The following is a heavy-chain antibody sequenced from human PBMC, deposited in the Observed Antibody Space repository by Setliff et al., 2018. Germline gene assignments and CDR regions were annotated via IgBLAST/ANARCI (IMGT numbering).Heavy chain of an antibody. Sequence: KSSETLSLTCTVSGGSVNDYYWSWIRRPPGKGLEWIGYSYYLGATKYTPSLRSRVTISVDTSKNQFSLILRSVTAADTAVYYCARGRMRGSCSGPSCTYDPFDIWGQGTPVTVSS. D-gene: IGHD2-2*01. CDR3: ARGRMRGSCSGPSCTYDPFDI. CDR1: GGSVNDYY. J-gene: IGHJ3*02. CDR2: SYYLGAT. V-gene: IGHV4-59*02.